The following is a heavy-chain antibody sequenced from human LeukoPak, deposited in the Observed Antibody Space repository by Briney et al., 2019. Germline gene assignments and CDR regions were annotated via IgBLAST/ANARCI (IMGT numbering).Heavy chain of an antibody. CDR1: GGTFSSYA. Sequence: GSSVKDSCKASGGTFSSYAISWVGQAPGQGLEWMGGIIPNYGTANYAQKLQGRVTITADESTSTAYMGLSSMRSEDTAVYYCARGDSSYDYGYYYYYYGMDGCGKGTTVTVSS. CDR2: IIPNYGTA. J-gene: IGHJ6*04. CDR3: ARGDSSYDYGYYYYYYGMDG. V-gene: IGHV1-69*01. D-gene: IGHD5-12*01.